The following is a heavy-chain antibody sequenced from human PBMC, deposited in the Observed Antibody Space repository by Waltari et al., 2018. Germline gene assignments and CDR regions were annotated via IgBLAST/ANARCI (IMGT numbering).Heavy chain of an antibody. J-gene: IGHJ3*02. CDR1: GFTFSSYS. CDR2: ISSSSSYI. CDR3: ARDSPLGGAFDI. D-gene: IGHD1-26*01. Sequence: EVQLVESGGGLVKPGGSLRLSCAASGFTFSSYSMNWVPQAPGKGLEWVSSISSSSSYIYYADSVKGRFTISRDNAKNSLYLQMNSLRAEDTAVYYCARDSPLGGAFDIWGQGTMVTVSS. V-gene: IGHV3-21*01.